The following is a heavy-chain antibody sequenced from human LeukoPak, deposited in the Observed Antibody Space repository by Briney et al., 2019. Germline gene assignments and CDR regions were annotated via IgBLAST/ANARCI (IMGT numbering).Heavy chain of an antibody. CDR2: ISGSGGRT. D-gene: IGHD2-15*01. CDR3: AKGYCSGSSCTSNPFDY. CDR1: GFTFSNYA. V-gene: IGHV3-23*01. Sequence: GGSLRLSCAASGFTFSNYAMSWVRQAPGKELEWVSAISGSGGRTYYADSVTGRFTISRDNSKNTVFLQMNSLRAEDTAVYYCAKGYCSGSSCTSNPFDYWGQGTLVTVSS. J-gene: IGHJ4*02.